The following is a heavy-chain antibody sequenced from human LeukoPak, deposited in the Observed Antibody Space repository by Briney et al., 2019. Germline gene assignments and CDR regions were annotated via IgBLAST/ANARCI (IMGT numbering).Heavy chain of an antibody. CDR3: ARAAYDSSGYLTL. J-gene: IGHJ4*02. D-gene: IGHD3-22*01. CDR1: GFTFSSYG. Sequence: GRSLRLSCAASGFTFSSYGMHWVRQAPGKGLEWVAVIWYDGTNKYYADSVKGRFTISRDNSKNTLFLQMNILRAEDTAVYYCARAAYDSSGYLTLWGQGTLVTVSS. V-gene: IGHV3-33*01. CDR2: IWYDGTNK.